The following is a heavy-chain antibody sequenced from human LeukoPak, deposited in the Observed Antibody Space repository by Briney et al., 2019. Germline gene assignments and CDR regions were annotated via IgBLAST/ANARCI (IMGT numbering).Heavy chain of an antibody. CDR3: AKGGRYCGGDCYSAH. Sequence: PGGSLRLSCAASGFTFSSYAMSWVRQAPGKGPEWVSATSGSGGSTYYADSVKGRFTISRDNSKNTLYLQMNSLRAEDTAVYYCAKGGRYCGGDCYSAHWGQGTLVTVSS. CDR2: TSGSGGST. D-gene: IGHD2-21*02. J-gene: IGHJ4*02. V-gene: IGHV3-23*01. CDR1: GFTFSSYA.